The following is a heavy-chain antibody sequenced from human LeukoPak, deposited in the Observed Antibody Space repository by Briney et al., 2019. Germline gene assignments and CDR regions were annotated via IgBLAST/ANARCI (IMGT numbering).Heavy chain of an antibody. Sequence: PSETLSLTCAVYGGSFSGYYWSWIRQPPGKGLEWIGEINHSGSTNYNPSLKSRVTISVDTSKNQFSLKLSSVTAADTAVYYCARDGMITFGGVIVWGQGTLVTVSS. J-gene: IGHJ4*02. CDR2: INHSGST. V-gene: IGHV4-34*01. CDR3: ARDGMITFGGVIV. CDR1: GGSFSGYY. D-gene: IGHD3-16*02.